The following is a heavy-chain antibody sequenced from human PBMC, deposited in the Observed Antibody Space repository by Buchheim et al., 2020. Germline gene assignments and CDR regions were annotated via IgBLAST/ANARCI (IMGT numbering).Heavy chain of an antibody. CDR1: GFTLSSYE. V-gene: IGHV3-48*03. D-gene: IGHD3-3*01. CDR2: ISSSGTSI. J-gene: IGHJ5*02. Sequence: VKLVESGGGLIQAGGSLRLSCAASGFTLSSYEMYWVRQAPGKGLEWISYISSSGTSIYYADSVKGRFTISRDSAKNSLYLQMNSLKFEDTAVYFCARDEGERFSVRALDPWGQGTL. CDR3: ARDEGERFSVRALDP.